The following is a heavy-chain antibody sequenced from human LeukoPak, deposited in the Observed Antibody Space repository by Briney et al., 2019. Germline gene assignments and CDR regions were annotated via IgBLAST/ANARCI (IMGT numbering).Heavy chain of an antibody. J-gene: IGHJ4*02. CDR2: INHSGST. V-gene: IGHV4-34*01. CDR1: GGSFSGYY. Sequence: PSETLSLTCAVYGGSFSGYYWSLIRQPPGKGLEWIGEINHSGSTNYNPSLKSRVTISVDTSKNQFSLKLSSVTAADTAVYYCARGVLQPYDYWGQGTLVTVSS. D-gene: IGHD2/OR15-2a*01. CDR3: ARGVLQPYDY.